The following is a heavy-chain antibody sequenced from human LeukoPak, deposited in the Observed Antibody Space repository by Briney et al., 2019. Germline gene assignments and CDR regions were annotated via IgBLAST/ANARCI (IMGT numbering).Heavy chain of an antibody. V-gene: IGHV2-26*01. CDR3: ARIITMVRGVIVFDY. CDR1: GFSLRTARMG. Sequence: GSGLTLVHPTETVTLTCTVPGFSLRTARMGVSWIRQPPVKALEWLPHIFSNDENSYSTSLKSRLTISKDTYKSQVVLTMTNMHPVDTATYYCARIITMVRGVIVFDYWGQGTLVTVSS. D-gene: IGHD3-10*01. CDR2: IFSNDEN. J-gene: IGHJ4*02.